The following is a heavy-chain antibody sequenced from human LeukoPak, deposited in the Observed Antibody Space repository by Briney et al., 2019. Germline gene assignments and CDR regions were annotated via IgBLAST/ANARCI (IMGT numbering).Heavy chain of an antibody. J-gene: IGHJ6*02. CDR3: ARGIDGWYYYYCGMDV. D-gene: IGHD5-24*01. CDR2: MNPNSGNT. V-gene: IGHV1-8*01. CDR1: GYTFTSYD. Sequence: ASVKVSCKASGYTFTSYDINWVRQATGQGLEWMGWMNPNSGNTGYAQKFQGRVTMTRNTSISTAYMELSSLRSEDTAVYYCARGIDGWYYYYCGMDVWGQGTTVTVSS.